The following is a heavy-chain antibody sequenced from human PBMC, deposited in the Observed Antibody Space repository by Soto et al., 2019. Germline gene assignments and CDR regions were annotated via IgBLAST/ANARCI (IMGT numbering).Heavy chain of an antibody. CDR2: INHSGST. CDR1: GGSFSGYY. CDR3: ASSVVTPNVLTGNGFDS. D-gene: IGHD3-9*01. V-gene: IGHV4-34*01. Sequence: PSETLSLTCAVYGGSFSGYYWSWIRQPPGKGLEWIGEINHSGSTNYNPSLKSRVTISVDTSKNQFSLKLSSVTAADTAVYYCASSVVTPNVLTGNGFDSWGQGVLVTVSS. J-gene: IGHJ4*02.